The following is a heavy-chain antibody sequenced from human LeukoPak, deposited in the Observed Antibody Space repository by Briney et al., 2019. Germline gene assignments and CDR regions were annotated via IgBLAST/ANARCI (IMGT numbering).Heavy chain of an antibody. Sequence: AVKVSFKASGGTFSSYAISWVRQAPGQGLEWMGRIIPIFGTANYAQKFQGRVTITTDESTSTAYMELSTLRSEDTGVYYCALSVGMGTPFDYWGQGTLVTVSS. CDR1: GGTFSSYA. D-gene: IGHD1/OR15-1a*01. CDR3: ALSVGMGTPFDY. J-gene: IGHJ4*02. CDR2: IIPIFGTA. V-gene: IGHV1-69*05.